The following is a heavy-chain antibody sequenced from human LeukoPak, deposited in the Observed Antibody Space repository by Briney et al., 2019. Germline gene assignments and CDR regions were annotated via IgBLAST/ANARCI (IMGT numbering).Heavy chain of an antibody. CDR1: GFTFSSYA. CDR3: ASTAGYGDYEGAFDI. V-gene: IGHV3-30-3*01. CDR2: ISYDGSNK. J-gene: IGHJ3*02. Sequence: GGSLRLSCAASGFTFSSYAMHWVRQAPGKGLEWAAVISYDGSNKYYADSVKGRFTISRDNSKNTLYLQMNSLRAEDTAVYYCASTAGYGDYEGAFDIWGQGTMVTVSS. D-gene: IGHD4-17*01.